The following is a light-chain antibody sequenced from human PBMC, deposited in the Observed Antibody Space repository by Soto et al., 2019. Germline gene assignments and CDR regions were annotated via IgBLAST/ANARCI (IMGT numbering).Light chain of an antibody. CDR2: STK. CDR3: VLYMGGGIWV. J-gene: IGLJ3*02. CDR1: SGSVSSSYY. Sequence: QTVVTQEPSFSVSPGGTVTLTCGLSSGSVSSSYYPSWYQQTPGQAPRTLIYSTKTRSSGVPDRFSGSILGNKAALTITGAQEDDESDYYCVLYMGGGIWVFGGGTKVTVL. V-gene: IGLV8-61*01.